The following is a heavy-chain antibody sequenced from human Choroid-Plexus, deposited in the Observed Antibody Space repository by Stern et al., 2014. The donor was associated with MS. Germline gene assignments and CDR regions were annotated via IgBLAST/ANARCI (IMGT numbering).Heavy chain of an antibody. CDR2: INTNTGKP. V-gene: IGHV7-4-1*02. Sequence: VQLVESGSELKKPGASVKVSCKASGYTLISYVFNWVRQAPGQGLEWMGWINTNTGKPMYAQGFTGRYDFSLVPSVSTAFLQISSLQADDTAVYYCARSQYYYANGGYSYYGRAVWGQGNTGIVSS. CDR3: ARSQYYYANGGYSYYGRAV. CDR1: GYTLISYV. J-gene: IGHJ6*02. D-gene: IGHD3-22*01.